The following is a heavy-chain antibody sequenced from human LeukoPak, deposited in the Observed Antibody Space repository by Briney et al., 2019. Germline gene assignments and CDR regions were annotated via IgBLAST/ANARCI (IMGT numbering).Heavy chain of an antibody. CDR2: VDYSGRT. D-gene: IGHD3-22*01. CDR3: ARLISGYYLLETFDY. V-gene: IGHV4-39*01. CDR1: GDSIRRSGYY. Sequence: SETLSLTCTVSGDSIRRSGYYWAWIHQPPGKGLEWIGSVDYSGRTYHNPSLKSRVTTSVDTSKNQFSLKLSSLTAADTAVYYCARLISGYYLLETFDYWGQGTLITVSS. J-gene: IGHJ4*02.